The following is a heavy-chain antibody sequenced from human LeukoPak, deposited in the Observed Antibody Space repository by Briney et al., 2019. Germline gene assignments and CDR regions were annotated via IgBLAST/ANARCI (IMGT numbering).Heavy chain of an antibody. Sequence: GGSLRLSCVASGFNFDIFAMSWVRQSPGGGLEWVASLGRSGGSKNYADSVKGRFTISRDNSKNTLFLQMNSLRVEDSAIHYCAKGEMATSNWGQGTLVTVSS. D-gene: IGHD5-24*01. CDR3: AKGEMATSN. CDR1: GFNFDIFA. V-gene: IGHV3-23*01. CDR2: LGRSGGSK. J-gene: IGHJ4*02.